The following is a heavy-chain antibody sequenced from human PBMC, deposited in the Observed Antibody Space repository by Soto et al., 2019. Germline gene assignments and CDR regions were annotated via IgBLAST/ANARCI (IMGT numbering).Heavy chain of an antibody. J-gene: IGHJ4*02. Sequence: QVQLVESGGGVVQPGRSLRLSCAASGFTFSSYGLYWVRQAPGKGLEWVAVISYDGNNKYYGDSVKGRFTISRDTSKNTLYLRMHSFRVADSAVYYCAKEMRDAYNYLGYLDYWGQGTLVTVSS. CDR2: ISYDGNNK. CDR1: GFTFSSYG. V-gene: IGHV3-30*18. CDR3: AKEMRDAYNYLGYLDY. D-gene: IGHD5-12*01.